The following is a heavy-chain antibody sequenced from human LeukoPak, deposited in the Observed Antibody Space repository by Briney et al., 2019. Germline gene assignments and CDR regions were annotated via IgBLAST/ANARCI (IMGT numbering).Heavy chain of an antibody. D-gene: IGHD3-10*01. Sequence: GGSLRLSCAASGFTFSSYAMSWVRQAPGKGLEWVSGISWNSGSIGYADSVKGRFTISRDNAKNSLYLQMNSLRAEDTALYYCAKVRGRYYGSGSPFDYWGQGTLVTVSS. CDR2: ISWNSGSI. V-gene: IGHV3-9*01. J-gene: IGHJ4*02. CDR1: GFTFSSYA. CDR3: AKVRGRYYGSGSPFDY.